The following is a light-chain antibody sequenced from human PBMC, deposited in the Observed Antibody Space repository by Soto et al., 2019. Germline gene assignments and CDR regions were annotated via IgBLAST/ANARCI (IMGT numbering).Light chain of an antibody. V-gene: IGKV1-5*03. CDR3: QHYNSYSEA. CDR2: KAS. J-gene: IGKJ1*01. Sequence: DIQMTQSPSTLSGSVGDRVTITCRASQTISSWLAWYQQKPGKAPKLLIYKASTLKSGVPSRFSGSGSGTEFPLTISSLQPDDFATYYCQHYNSYSEAFGQGTQVELK. CDR1: QTISSW.